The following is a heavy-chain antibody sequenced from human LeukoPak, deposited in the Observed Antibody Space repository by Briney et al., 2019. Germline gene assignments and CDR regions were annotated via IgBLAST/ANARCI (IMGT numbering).Heavy chain of an antibody. CDR1: GGSISSYY. J-gene: IGHJ6*02. CDR3: AREGEHYYYYYGMDV. CDR2: FYFSGST. D-gene: IGHD1-1*01. V-gene: IGHV4-39*07. Sequence: SETLSLTCTVSGGSISSYYWGWIRQSPVKGLEWIGSFYFSGSTYYNPSLKSRVTMSVDTSKNQFSLKLSSVTAADTAVYYCAREGEHYYYYYGMDVWGQGTTVTVSS.